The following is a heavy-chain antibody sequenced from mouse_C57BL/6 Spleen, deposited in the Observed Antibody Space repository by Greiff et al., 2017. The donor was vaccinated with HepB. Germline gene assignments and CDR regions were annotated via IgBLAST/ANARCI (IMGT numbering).Heavy chain of an antibody. V-gene: IGHV1-7*01. CDR3: ASGAIYDDYAMDY. CDR2: INPSSGYT. Sequence: VQLQQSGAELAKPGASVKLSCKASGYTFTSYWMHWVKQRPGQGLEWIGYINPSSGYTKYNQKFKDKATLTADKSSSTAYMQLSSLTYEDSAVYYCASGAIYDDYAMDYWGQGTSVTVSS. CDR1: GYTFTSYW. J-gene: IGHJ4*01. D-gene: IGHD2-3*01.